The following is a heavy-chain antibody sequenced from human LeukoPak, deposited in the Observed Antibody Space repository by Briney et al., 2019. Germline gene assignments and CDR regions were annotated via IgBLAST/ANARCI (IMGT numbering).Heavy chain of an antibody. CDR1: GFPFSGYN. D-gene: IGHD3-10*01. CDR2: VSHDGPSK. J-gene: IGHJ4*02. V-gene: IGHV3-30*14. CDR3: ARDSSMLRGPLVIYYFDF. Sequence: GGSLRLSCQASGFPFSGYNLHWVRQAPGKGLEWVALVSHDGPSKYYADSVKGRFTISRDNSKNTLYLQMNSLRADDTAVYYCARDSSMLRGPLVIYYFDFWGQGTLVTVSS.